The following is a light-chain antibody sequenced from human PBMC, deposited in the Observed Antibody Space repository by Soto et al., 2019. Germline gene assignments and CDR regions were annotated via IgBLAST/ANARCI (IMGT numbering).Light chain of an antibody. CDR2: GAS. CDR1: QSVSSSY. V-gene: IGKV3-20*01. CDR3: QQYGSSTWT. J-gene: IGKJ1*01. Sequence: EIVLTQSPGTLPLSPGERATLSCRASQSVSSSYLAWYQQKPGQAPRLLIYGASSRATGIPDRFSGSGSGTDFTLTISRLEPEDVAVYYCQQYGSSTWTFGQGTKVEIK.